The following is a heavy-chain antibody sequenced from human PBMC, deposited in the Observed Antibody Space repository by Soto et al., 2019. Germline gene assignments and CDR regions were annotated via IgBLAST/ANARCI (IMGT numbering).Heavy chain of an antibody. CDR3: ARDQGRGYSYGFDY. Sequence: QVQLVESGGGVVQPGRSLRLSCAASGFTFSSYGMHWVRQAPGKGLEWVAVIWDDGSNKYYADSVKGRFTISRDNSKNTLYLQMNSLRAEDTAVYYCARDQGRGYSYGFDYWGQGTLVTVSS. D-gene: IGHD5-18*01. J-gene: IGHJ4*02. CDR2: IWDDGSNK. V-gene: IGHV3-33*01. CDR1: GFTFSSYG.